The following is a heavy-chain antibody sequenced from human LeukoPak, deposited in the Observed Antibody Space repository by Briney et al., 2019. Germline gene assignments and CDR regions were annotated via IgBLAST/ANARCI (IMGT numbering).Heavy chain of an antibody. CDR1: GFTFSSYG. D-gene: IGHD3-10*01. Sequence: GRSLRLSCAASGFTFSSYGMHWVRQAPGKGLEWVAVIWYDESNKYYADSVKGRFTISRDNSKNTPYLQMNSLRAEDTAVYYCASIYGSGSYWGQGTLVTVSS. J-gene: IGHJ4*02. CDR3: ASIYGSGSY. V-gene: IGHV3-33*01. CDR2: IWYDESNK.